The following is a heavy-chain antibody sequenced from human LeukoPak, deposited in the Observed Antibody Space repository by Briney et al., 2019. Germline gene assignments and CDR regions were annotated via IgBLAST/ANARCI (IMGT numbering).Heavy chain of an antibody. D-gene: IGHD2-21*02. V-gene: IGHV4-34*01. Sequence: PSVTLSLTCTHFGGSFSGYFWSWLRQPPHKGVEWIGEINLSGSTNYNPPLPTRANIPTDTSQIHFSLNLVSVTAADAGVCDCGRGSRVYCGGDCYYYWGQGTLVTVSS. J-gene: IGHJ4*02. CDR1: GGSFSGYF. CDR2: INLSGST. CDR3: GRGSRVYCGGDCYYY.